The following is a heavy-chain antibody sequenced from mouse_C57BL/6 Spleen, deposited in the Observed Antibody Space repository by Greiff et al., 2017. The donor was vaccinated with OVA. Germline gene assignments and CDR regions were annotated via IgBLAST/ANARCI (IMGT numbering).Heavy chain of an antibody. V-gene: IGHV10-1*01. CDR2: IRSKSNNYAT. Sequence: EPGGGLVQPKGSLKLSCAASGFSFNTYAMNWVRQAPGKGLEWVARIRSKSNNYATYYADSVKDRFTISRDDSESMLYLQMNNLKAEDTAMYYCVRQGGMDYWGQGTSVTVSS. J-gene: IGHJ4*01. CDR1: GFSFNTYA. CDR3: VRQGGMDY.